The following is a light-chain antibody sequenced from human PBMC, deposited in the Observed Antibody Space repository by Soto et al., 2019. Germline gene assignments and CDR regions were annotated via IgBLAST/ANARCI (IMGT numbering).Light chain of an antibody. J-gene: IGLJ1*01. V-gene: IGLV1-40*01. Sequence: QSVLAQPPSVSGAPGQRVSIYCTXSSSNIEAGYDVHWFQQLPGTAPKLLIYGSSNRPSGVPDRFSGSKSGTSASLAITGLQAEDEADYYCQSYDSSLSVLYVFGTGTKVTVL. CDR3: QSYDSSLSVLYV. CDR2: GSS. CDR1: SSNIEAGYD.